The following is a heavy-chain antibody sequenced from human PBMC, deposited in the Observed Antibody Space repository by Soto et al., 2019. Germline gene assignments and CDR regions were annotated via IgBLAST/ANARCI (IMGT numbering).Heavy chain of an antibody. CDR2: ISVSADST. CDR1: GFTVSNYV. V-gene: IGHV3-23*01. D-gene: IGHD6-25*01. CDR3: AKVQRSQAPDY. Sequence: EVQLLESGGGLVQPGGSLRLSCAASGFTVSNYVMSWVRQAPGKGLEWVSTISVSADSTYYADSVKGRFAISRDNAKNTRYLQMNSLRAEDTAVYYCAKVQRSQAPDYWGQGTLVTVSS. J-gene: IGHJ4*02.